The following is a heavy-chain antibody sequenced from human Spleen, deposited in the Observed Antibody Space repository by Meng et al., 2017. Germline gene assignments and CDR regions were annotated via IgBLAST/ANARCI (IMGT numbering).Heavy chain of an antibody. CDR1: GFTVSSNY. Sequence: GGSLRLSCAASGFTVSSNYMSWVRQAPGKGLEWVSVIYSGGSTYYADSVKGRFTISRDNSKNTLYLQMNSLRAEDTAVYYCARGAIAVAGTRLGRDYWGQGTLVTGS. J-gene: IGHJ4*02. D-gene: IGHD6-13*01. CDR2: IYSGGST. CDR3: ARGAIAVAGTRLGRDY. V-gene: IGHV3-53*05.